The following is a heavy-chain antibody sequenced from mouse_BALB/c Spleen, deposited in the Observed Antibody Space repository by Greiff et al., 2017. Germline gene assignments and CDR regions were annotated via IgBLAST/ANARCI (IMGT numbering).Heavy chain of an antibody. J-gene: IGHJ2*01. V-gene: IGHV1-4*02. CDR3: ANGLYDYDLYYFDY. CDR2: INPSSGYT. Sequence: VQLQQSAAELARPGASVKMSCKASGYTFTSYTMHWVKQRPGQGLEWIGYINPSSGYTEYNQKFKDKTTLTADKSSSTAYMQLSSLTSEDSAVYYCANGLYDYDLYYFDYWGQGTTLTVSS. CDR1: GYTFTSYT. D-gene: IGHD2-4*01.